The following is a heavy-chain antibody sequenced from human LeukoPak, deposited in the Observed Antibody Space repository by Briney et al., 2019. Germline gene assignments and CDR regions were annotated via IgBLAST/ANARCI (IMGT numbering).Heavy chain of an antibody. CDR3: TALIVATTHPFDY. D-gene: IGHD5-12*01. Sequence: GGSLRLSCATSGFTFSSYAMSWVRQAPGKGLEWVSAISGSGGSTYYADSVKGRFTISRDNSKNTLYLQMNSLKTEDTAVYYCTALIVATTHPFDYWGQGTLVTVSS. J-gene: IGHJ4*02. CDR1: GFTFSSYA. V-gene: IGHV3-23*01. CDR2: ISGSGGST.